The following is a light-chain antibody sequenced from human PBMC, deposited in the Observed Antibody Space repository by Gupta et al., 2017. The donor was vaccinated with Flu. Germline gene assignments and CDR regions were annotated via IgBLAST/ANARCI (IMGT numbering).Light chain of an antibody. CDR2: DDS. V-gene: IGLV3-21*02. CDR3: RVWDNNSDRVG. CDR1: NIGSKS. Sequence: SYVLTQPPSLSVAPGQTARVTCGGNNIGSKSVLWYQQKPGQAPVMVVYDDSDRPSGIPDRFSGCNSGNTATRTISRVEAGDEADYYGRVWDNNSDRVGFGEGTKLTVL. J-gene: IGLJ2*01.